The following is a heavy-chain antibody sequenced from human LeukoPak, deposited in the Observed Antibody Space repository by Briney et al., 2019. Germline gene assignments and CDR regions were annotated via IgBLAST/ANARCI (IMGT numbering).Heavy chain of an antibody. CDR2: IYYSGST. CDR1: GGSISSYY. Sequence: SETLSLTCTVSGGSISSYYWSWIRQPPGKGLEWIGYIYYSGSTNYNPSLKSRVTISVDTSKNQFSLKLSSVTAADTAMYYCARGSSIDPWGQGTLVTVSS. D-gene: IGHD6-13*01. J-gene: IGHJ5*02. V-gene: IGHV4-59*01. CDR3: ARGSSIDP.